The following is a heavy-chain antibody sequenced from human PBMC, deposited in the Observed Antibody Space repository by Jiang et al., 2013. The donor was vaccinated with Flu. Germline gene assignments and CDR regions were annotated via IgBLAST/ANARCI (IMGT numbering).Heavy chain of an antibody. J-gene: IGHJ4*02. Sequence: GAEVKKPGASVKVSCKASGYTFTSYYMHWVRQAPGQGLEWMGIINPSGGSTSYAQKFQGRVTMTRDTSTSTVYMELSSLRSEDTAVYYCTRRLARPGLVAPADHWGQGTLVIVSS. CDR3: TRRLARPGLVAPADH. V-gene: IGHV1-46*01. CDR2: INPSGGST. D-gene: IGHD2-21*01. CDR1: GYTFTSYY.